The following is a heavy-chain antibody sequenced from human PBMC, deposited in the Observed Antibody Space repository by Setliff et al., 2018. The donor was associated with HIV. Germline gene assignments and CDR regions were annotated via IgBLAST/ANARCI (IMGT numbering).Heavy chain of an antibody. D-gene: IGHD2-8*01. CDR1: GGSIKSSSDY. V-gene: IGHV4-39*01. J-gene: IGHJ5*02. CDR3: ARRGRDGVLIVFATGFDP. CDR2: IFYTGST. Sequence: SETLSLTCTVSGGSIKSSSDYWGWIRQPPGKGLEWIGDIFYTGSTYYNPSLKSRVAISIDTSENRFSLRLNSVTAADTGVYYCARRGRDGVLIVFATGFDPWGQGTLVTVSS.